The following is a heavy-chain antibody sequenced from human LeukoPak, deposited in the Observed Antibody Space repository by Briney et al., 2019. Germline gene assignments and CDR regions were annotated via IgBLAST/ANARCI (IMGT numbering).Heavy chain of an antibody. CDR2: INPNSGGT. D-gene: IGHD3-16*02. Sequence: GAAVKVSCKASGYTFTDYHIHWVRQAPGQGLEWLGWINPNSGGTNYAQKFQGRVTMTRDTSISTAYMELSRLRSDDTAVYYCARGIVSFDYWGQGTLVTVSS. J-gene: IGHJ4*02. V-gene: IGHV1-2*02. CDR1: GYTFTDYH. CDR3: ARGIVSFDY.